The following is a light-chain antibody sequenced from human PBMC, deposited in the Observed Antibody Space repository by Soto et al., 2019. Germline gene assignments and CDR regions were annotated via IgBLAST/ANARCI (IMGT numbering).Light chain of an antibody. CDR3: SSYTSSTTVV. V-gene: IGLV2-14*01. CDR2: EVS. Sequence: QSALTQPASVSGSPGQSITISCTGTSSDVGGYKYVSWYQHHPGKAPKLMIYEVSYRPSGISNRFSGSKSGNTASLTISGLQAEDEADYYCSSYTSSTTVVFGGATKLTVL. CDR1: SSDVGGYKY. J-gene: IGLJ2*01.